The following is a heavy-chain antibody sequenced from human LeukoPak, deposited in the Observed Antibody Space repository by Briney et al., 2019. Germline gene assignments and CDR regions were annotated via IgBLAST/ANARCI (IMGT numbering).Heavy chain of an antibody. D-gene: IGHD3-10*01. CDR2: IIPIFGTA. CDR3: ASDSMVRGVTGY. J-gene: IGHJ4*02. CDR1: GGTFSSYA. Sequence: ASVKVSCKASGGTFSSYAISWVRQAPGQGPEWMGRIIPIFGTANYAQKFQGRVTITTDESTSTAYMELSSLRSEDTAVYYCASDSMVRGVTGYWGQGTLVTVSS. V-gene: IGHV1-69*05.